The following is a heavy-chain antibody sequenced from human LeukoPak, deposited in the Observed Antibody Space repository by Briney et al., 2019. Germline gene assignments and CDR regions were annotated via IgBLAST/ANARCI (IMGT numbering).Heavy chain of an antibody. Sequence: GASVKVSCKASGSFTGEYVHWVRQAPGQGLEWLGWINPDTGGTNFAQKFQGRVTMAGDTSISTAYMELSRLTSDDTAVYYCARSHYDSGSYVSAPWGQGTQVTVSS. D-gene: IGHD3-10*01. CDR1: GSFTGEY. CDR2: INPDTGGT. J-gene: IGHJ5*02. CDR3: ARSHYDSGSYVSAP. V-gene: IGHV1-2*02.